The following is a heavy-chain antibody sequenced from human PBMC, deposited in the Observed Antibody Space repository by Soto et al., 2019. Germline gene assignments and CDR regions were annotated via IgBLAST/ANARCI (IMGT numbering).Heavy chain of an antibody. CDR3: ARGIYYYDSSSYYFFLEY. CDR2: ISPYNGDS. Sequence: ASVKVSCKASGYTFTSYYINWVRQAPGQGLEWMGWISPYNGDSNYTQKFQGRVTMTTDASTTTAYMELRTLRSDDSAVYYCARGIYYYDSSSYYFFLEYWGQGTPVTAPQ. D-gene: IGHD3-22*01. CDR1: GYTFTSYY. V-gene: IGHV1-18*01. J-gene: IGHJ4*02.